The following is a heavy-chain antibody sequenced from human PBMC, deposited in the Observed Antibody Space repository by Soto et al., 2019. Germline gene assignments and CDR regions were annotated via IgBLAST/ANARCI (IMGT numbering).Heavy chain of an antibody. CDR1: GYTFTSYY. CDR2: INPSGGST. V-gene: IGHV1-46*01. J-gene: IGHJ4*02. Sequence: QVQLVQSGAEVKKPGASVKVSCKASGYTFTSYYMHWVRQAPGQGLEWMGIINPSGGSTSYAQKFQGRVTMTRDTSTSTVYMELSSLSSEDTAVYYCARDRVRLWFGELLPDYWGQGTLVTVSS. D-gene: IGHD3-10*01. CDR3: ARDRVRLWFGELLPDY.